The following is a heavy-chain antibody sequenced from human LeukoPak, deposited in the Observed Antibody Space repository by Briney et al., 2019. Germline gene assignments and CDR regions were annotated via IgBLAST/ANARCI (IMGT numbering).Heavy chain of an antibody. D-gene: IGHD5-18*01. CDR2: IXXXGXXK. CDR3: ARDRGFSYGIDF. CDR1: GFTFSXXX. V-gene: IGHV3-7*04. Sequence: PGGXLRLSCAASGFTFSXXXXXWVRQAPXXXXXXVANIXXXGXXKXYXDXXXXXXXXSRDNAKKSLFLQVSSLRGEDTAVYYCARDRGFSYGIDFWGQGTLVTVSS. J-gene: IGHJ4*02.